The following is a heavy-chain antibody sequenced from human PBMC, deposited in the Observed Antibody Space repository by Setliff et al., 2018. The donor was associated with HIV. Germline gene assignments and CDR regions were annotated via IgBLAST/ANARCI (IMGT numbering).Heavy chain of an antibody. CDR3: ARGWDYGVRKPED. CDR2: IIPMYGVT. Sequence: SVMVSCKASGGTFSSYVISWVRQAPGQGPEWMGGIIPMYGVTNYAQKFQGRVTITTDESTSTAYMELRSLTYGDTAVYFCARGWDYGVRKPEDWGQGTLVTVSS. J-gene: IGHJ4*02. CDR1: GGTFSSYV. V-gene: IGHV1-69*05. D-gene: IGHD3-10*01.